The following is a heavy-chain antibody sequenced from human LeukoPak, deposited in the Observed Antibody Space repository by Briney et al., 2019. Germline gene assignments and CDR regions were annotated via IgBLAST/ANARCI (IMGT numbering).Heavy chain of an antibody. CDR3: ARDQAGAKRNPKYQLPPSFDY. CDR2: ISAYNGKT. D-gene: IGHD2-2*01. CDR1: GYTVTSYG. V-gene: IGHV1-18*01. J-gene: IGHJ4*02. Sequence: ASVKVSCKASGYTVTSYGIGWVRQAPGQGLEWRGWISAYNGKTNNEQKLQGRVTMTTDTDTRTNNMEMRRLRPDDTAVYYCARDQAGAKRNPKYQLPPSFDYWGQGTLVTVSS.